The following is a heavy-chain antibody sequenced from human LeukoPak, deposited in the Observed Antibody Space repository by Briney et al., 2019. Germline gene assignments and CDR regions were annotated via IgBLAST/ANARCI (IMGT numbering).Heavy chain of an antibody. D-gene: IGHD3-16*01. CDR1: GFTFSSFW. CDR3: ARVRMGDDFSPFDY. V-gene: IGHV3-74*01. J-gene: IGHJ4*02. CDR2: IKSDGSET. Sequence: GGPLRLSCAASGFTFSSFWIYWVRHAPGKGLVWVSRIKSDGSETLYADSVKGRFTISRDNAKNTLYLQMNSLRAEDSAVYYCARVRMGDDFSPFDYWGQGTLVTVSS.